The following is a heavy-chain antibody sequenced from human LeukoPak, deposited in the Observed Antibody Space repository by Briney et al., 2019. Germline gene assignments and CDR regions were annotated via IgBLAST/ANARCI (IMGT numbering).Heavy chain of an antibody. J-gene: IGHJ4*02. CDR3: ARVRYVWGSYRNSPIDY. V-gene: IGHV4-34*01. D-gene: IGHD3-16*02. Sequence: PSETLSLTCAVYGGSFSGYYWSWIRQPPGKGVEWIGEINHSGSTNYNPSLKRRVTISVDTSKNQFSLKLSSVTAADTAVYYCARVRYVWGSYRNSPIDYWGQGTLVTVSS. CDR2: INHSGST. CDR1: GGSFSGYY.